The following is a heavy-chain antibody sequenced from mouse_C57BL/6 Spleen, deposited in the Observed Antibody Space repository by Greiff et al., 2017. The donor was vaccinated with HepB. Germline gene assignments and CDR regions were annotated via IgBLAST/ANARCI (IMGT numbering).Heavy chain of an antibody. CDR1: GFTFSSYG. D-gene: IGHD2-4*01. V-gene: IGHV5-6*01. J-gene: IGHJ3*01. CDR3: ARRGDYALAY. CDR2: ISSGGSYT. Sequence: EVQGVESGGDLVKPGGSLKLSCAASGFTFSSYGMSWVRQTPDKRLEWVATISSGGSYTYYPDSVKGRFTISRDNAKNTLYLQMSSLKSEDTAMYYCARRGDYALAYWGQGTLVTVSA.